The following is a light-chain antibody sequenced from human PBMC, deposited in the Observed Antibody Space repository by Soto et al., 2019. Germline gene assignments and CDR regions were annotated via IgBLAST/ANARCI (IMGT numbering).Light chain of an antibody. V-gene: IGKV3-15*01. J-gene: IGKJ3*01. CDR1: QSVTSN. CDR3: QQYGSSPFT. Sequence: EIVMTQSPATLSVSPGERATLSCRASQSVTSNLAWYQQKPGRAPRLLIYGASTRATGIPARFSGSGSGTEFTLTISRLEPEDFAVYYCQQYGSSPFTFGPGTKVDIK. CDR2: GAS.